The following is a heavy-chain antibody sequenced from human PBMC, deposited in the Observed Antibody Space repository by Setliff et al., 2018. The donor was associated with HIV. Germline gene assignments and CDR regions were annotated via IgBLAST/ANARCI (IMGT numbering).Heavy chain of an antibody. CDR1: GGSMSRYY. J-gene: IGHJ3*02. CDR3: GRVGFGELFGSFDI. D-gene: IGHD3-10*01. Sequence: SETLSLTCTVAGGSMSRYYWSWIRQPPGKGLAWVGYIDYSESTNYNTSLKSRVSISVDTSKNQFSLKLSSVTAADTAMYYCGRVGFGELFGSFDIWGQGRRVTVS. CDR2: IDYSEST. V-gene: IGHV4-59*01.